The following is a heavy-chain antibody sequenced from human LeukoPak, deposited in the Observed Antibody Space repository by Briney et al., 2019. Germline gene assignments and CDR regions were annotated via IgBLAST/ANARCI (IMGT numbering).Heavy chain of an antibody. V-gene: IGHV1-69*13. Sequence: SVKVSCKASGGTFSSYAISWVRQAPGQGLEWMGGIIPIFGTANYAQKFQGRVTITADESTSTAYMELSSLRSEDTAVYYCATNGIVVVPAATYNWFDPWGQGTLVTVSS. CDR2: IIPIFGTA. CDR3: ATNGIVVVPAATYNWFDP. D-gene: IGHD2-2*01. J-gene: IGHJ5*02. CDR1: GGTFSSYA.